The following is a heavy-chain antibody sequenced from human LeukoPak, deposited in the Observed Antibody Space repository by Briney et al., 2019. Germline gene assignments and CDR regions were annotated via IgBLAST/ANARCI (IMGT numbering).Heavy chain of an antibody. CDR1: GFTFSNSA. CDR2: IKEDGSEK. Sequence: GGSLRLSCAASGFTFSNSAMSWVRQAPGKGLEWVANIKEDGSEKHYVDSVKGRFTISRDNAKNSLYLQMNSLRVEDTAVYYCARTIRGYWGQGTLVTVSS. CDR3: ARTIRGY. D-gene: IGHD3-10*01. J-gene: IGHJ4*02. V-gene: IGHV3-7*03.